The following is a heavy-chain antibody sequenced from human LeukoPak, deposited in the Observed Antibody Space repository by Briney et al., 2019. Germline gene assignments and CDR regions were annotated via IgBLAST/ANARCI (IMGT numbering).Heavy chain of an antibody. CDR3: AKILTPGKWYFDL. CDR1: GFNFWSYG. J-gene: IGHJ2*01. V-gene: IGHV3-23*01. CDR2: ISNSRGLT. Sequence: GGPLRLACAASGFNFWSYGMTWVRQVPGKEPEWVSAISNSRGLTYYAHSVRGRFTISRDNSRNTLYLQMNSLRTEDTAVYYCAKILTPGKWYFDLWGRGTLDTVSS.